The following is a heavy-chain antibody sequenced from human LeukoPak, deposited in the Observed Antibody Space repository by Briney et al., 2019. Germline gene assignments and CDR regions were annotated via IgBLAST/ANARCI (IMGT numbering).Heavy chain of an antibody. CDR1: GFTFSSYW. Sequence: PGGSLRLSGAASGFTFSSYWRHWVRQAPGKGLVWVSRINSDGSSITYADSVEGRFTIFRDNAKNTLYLQMNSLRVEDAAVYYCAREGRVSGYDFDCWGQGTLVTVSS. CDR2: INSDGSSI. D-gene: IGHD5-12*01. V-gene: IGHV3-74*03. CDR3: AREGRVSGYDFDC. J-gene: IGHJ4*02.